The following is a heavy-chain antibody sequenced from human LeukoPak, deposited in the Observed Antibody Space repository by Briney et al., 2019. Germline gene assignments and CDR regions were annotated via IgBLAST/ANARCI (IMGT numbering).Heavy chain of an antibody. CDR3: TRAPDVLRFLEWLFGY. J-gene: IGHJ4*02. CDR1: GFTFGDYA. D-gene: IGHD3-3*01. V-gene: IGHV3-49*03. Sequence: GGSLRLSCTASGFTFGDYAMSWFRQAPGKGLEGVGFIRSKAYGGTTEYAASVKGRFTISRDDSKSIAYLQMNSLKTEDTAVYYCTRAPDVLRFLEWLFGYWGQGTLVTVSS. CDR2: IRSKAYGGTT.